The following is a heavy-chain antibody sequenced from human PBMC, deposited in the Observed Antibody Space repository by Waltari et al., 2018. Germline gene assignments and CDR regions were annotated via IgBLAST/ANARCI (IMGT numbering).Heavy chain of an antibody. CDR2: IYTSGST. Sequence: QVQLQESGPGLVKPSETLSLTCTVSGGSISSYYWSWIRQPAGKGLEWIGRIYTSGSTTYNPSLTSRGPMSSDTSKNQFALKLSAVTAADTAVYYCAGGVVRGDYYYYYMDVWGKGTTVTVSS. J-gene: IGHJ6*03. D-gene: IGHD3-10*01. CDR1: GGSISSYY. V-gene: IGHV4-4*07. CDR3: AGGVVRGDYYYYYMDV.